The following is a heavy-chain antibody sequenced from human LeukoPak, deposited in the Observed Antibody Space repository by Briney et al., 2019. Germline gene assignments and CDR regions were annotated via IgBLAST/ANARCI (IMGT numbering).Heavy chain of an antibody. D-gene: IGHD3-3*01. J-gene: IGHJ4*02. CDR3: AKDGANAWSPDY. CDR1: GFTFRNYA. Sequence: PGGSLRLSCAASGFTFRNYAMYWVRQAPGKGLEWVAFTTYDEGDKYYADSVKGRFSISRDNPQNTLYLQMYSLRAEDTAVYYCAKDGANAWSPDYWGQGTLVTVSS. CDR2: TTYDEGDK. V-gene: IGHV3-30*02.